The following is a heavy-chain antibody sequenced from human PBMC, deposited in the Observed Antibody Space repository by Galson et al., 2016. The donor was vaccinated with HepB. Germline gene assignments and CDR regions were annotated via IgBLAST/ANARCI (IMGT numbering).Heavy chain of an antibody. CDR1: GYSFTRYW. J-gene: IGHJ5*02. D-gene: IGHD3-10*01. Sequence: QSGAEVKKPGESLKISCKGSGYSFTRYWIGWVRQMPGKGLEWMGIIYPGDSDTRYRPSFQGRVTISAEKSINTAYLQWSSLKASDTAMYYCERLGKHLIMVRGVIGWFDPWGQGTLVTVSS. CDR2: IYPGDSDT. CDR3: ERLGKHLIMVRGVIGWFDP. V-gene: IGHV5-51*01.